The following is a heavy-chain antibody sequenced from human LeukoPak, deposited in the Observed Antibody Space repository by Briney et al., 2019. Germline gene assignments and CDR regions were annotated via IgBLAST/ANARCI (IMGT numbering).Heavy chain of an antibody. CDR1: GFTFSSYA. D-gene: IGHD3-22*01. J-gene: IGHJ5*02. CDR3: ARGEIYYYDSSVDRLGHWFDP. Sequence: GGSLRLSCAASGFTFSSYAMSWVRQAPGKGLEWVSAISGSGGSTYYADSVKGRFTISRDNSKNTLYLQMNSLRAEDTAVYYCARGEIYYYDSSVDRLGHWFDPWGQGTLVTVSS. V-gene: IGHV3-23*01. CDR2: ISGSGGST.